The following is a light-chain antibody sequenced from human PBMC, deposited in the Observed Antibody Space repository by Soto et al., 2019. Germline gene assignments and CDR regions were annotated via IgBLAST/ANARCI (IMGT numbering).Light chain of an antibody. CDR3: QQYGSSLFT. J-gene: IGKJ3*01. Sequence: EIVLTQSPGTLSLSPGERATLSCRASQSVSSSYLAWYQQKPGQAPRLLIYGASSRATGIPDRFSGSGSGPDFTLTISRLEPEDFAVYYCQQYGSSLFTFGPGTKLDIK. CDR1: QSVSSSY. CDR2: GAS. V-gene: IGKV3-20*01.